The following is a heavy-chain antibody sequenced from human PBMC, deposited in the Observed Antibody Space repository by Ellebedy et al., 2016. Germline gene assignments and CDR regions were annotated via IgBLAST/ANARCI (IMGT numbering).Heavy chain of an antibody. Sequence: ETLSLTCTVSGVSITSHYWSWIRQPPGKGLEWVSATSGSGGDTRYADPVKGRFTISRDNFRNTLYLQMDSLKIEDSAVYFCATVAALTEHLDYWGQGTLVTVSS. CDR1: GVSITSHY. J-gene: IGHJ4*02. CDR3: ATVAALTEHLDY. V-gene: IGHV3-23*01. D-gene: IGHD1-14*01. CDR2: TSGSGGDT.